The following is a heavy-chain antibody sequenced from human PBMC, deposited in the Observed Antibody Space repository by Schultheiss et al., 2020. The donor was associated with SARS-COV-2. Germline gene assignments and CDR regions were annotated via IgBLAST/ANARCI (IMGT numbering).Heavy chain of an antibody. Sequence: GGSLRLSCKGSGYSFTSYWIGWVRQMPGKGLEWMGIIYPGDSDTRYSPSFQGQVTISADKSISTAYLQWSSLKASDTAMYYCARQGIVATIDPTIDYWGQGSLVTVSS. CDR2: IYPGDSDT. J-gene: IGHJ4*02. CDR3: ARQGIVATIDPTIDY. CDR1: GYSFTSYW. V-gene: IGHV5-51*01. D-gene: IGHD5-12*01.